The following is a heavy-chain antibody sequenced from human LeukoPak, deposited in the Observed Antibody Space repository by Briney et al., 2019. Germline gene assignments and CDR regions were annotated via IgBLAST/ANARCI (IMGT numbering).Heavy chain of an antibody. Sequence: GGSLRLSCAVSGITLSNYGMTWVRQAPGKGLEWVAGISDTGGRTNYADSVKGRFTISRDNPKNTLYLQMSSLRAEDTAAYFCAKRGVVIRVILVGFHKEAYYFDSWGQGALVTVSS. CDR1: GITLSNYG. CDR3: AKRGVVIRVILVGFHKEAYYFDS. J-gene: IGHJ4*02. V-gene: IGHV3-23*01. D-gene: IGHD3-22*01. CDR2: ISDTGGRT.